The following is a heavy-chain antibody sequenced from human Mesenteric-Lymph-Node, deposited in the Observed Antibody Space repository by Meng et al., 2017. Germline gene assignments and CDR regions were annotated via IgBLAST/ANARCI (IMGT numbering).Heavy chain of an antibody. J-gene: IGHJ3*02. V-gene: IGHV3-9*01. Sequence: GGSLRPSCAASGFTFDDYAMHWVRQAPGKGLAWVSGISWNSGSIGYADSVKGRFTISRDNAKNSLYLQMKSLRAEGTDLYYCAKDHYYGGKVAGAFDIWGQGTKVTVSS. D-gene: IGHD3-22*01. CDR2: ISWNSGSI. CDR3: AKDHYYGGKVAGAFDI. CDR1: GFTFDDYA.